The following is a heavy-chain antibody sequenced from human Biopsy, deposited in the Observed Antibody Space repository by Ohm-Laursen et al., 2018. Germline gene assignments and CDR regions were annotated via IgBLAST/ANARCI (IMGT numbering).Heavy chain of an antibody. CDR3: TRGGYYYDSLAYYYWFDP. J-gene: IGHJ5*02. CDR2: INAKTGDT. CDR1: GYTFTDYF. Sequence: SVKVSCKTSGYTFTDYFVHWVRQAPGQGLEWMGWINAKTGDTNYAQKFRGRVTMTRDTSISTAYVDLSSLRSDDTAVYYCTRGGYYYDSLAYYYWFDPWGQGTLVTVSS. V-gene: IGHV1-2*02. D-gene: IGHD3-22*01.